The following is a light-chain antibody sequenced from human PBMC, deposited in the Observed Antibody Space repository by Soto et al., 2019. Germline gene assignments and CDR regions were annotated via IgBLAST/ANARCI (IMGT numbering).Light chain of an antibody. V-gene: IGLV2-14*01. CDR3: SSFTNSRRYV. CDR2: EVS. CDR1: NSDVGGYNS. Sequence: QSALTQPASVCGSPGQSISISCSGTNSDVGGYNSVSWYQQYPGKAPKLMIYEVSNRPSGVSHRFSASKSGNTASLTISGLQAEDEADYYCSSFTNSRRYVFGTGTKVTVL. J-gene: IGLJ1*01.